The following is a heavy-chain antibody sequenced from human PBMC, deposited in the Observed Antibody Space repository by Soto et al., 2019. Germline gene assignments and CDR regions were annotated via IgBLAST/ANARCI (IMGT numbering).Heavy chain of an antibody. J-gene: IGHJ4*02. CDR1: GFTFSSYW. V-gene: IGHV3-7*01. CDR3: ARVAYDFWSGYYNRTYYFDX. CDR2: INQDGSEK. Sequence: PGGSLRLSCAASGFTFSSYWMSWVRQAPGKGLEWVANINQDGSEKYYVYSVKGRFTISRDKAKNSLYLQMNSLRAADTAVYYCARVAYDFWSGYYNRTYYFDXWGQGTLVTVSX. D-gene: IGHD3-3*01.